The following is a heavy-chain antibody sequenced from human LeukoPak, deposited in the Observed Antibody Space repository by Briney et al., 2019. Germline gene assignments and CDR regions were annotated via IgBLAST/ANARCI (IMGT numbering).Heavy chain of an antibody. CDR3: ARTPDDAFDI. CDR2: IYPGDSDT. V-gene: IGHV5-51*01. CDR1: GYRFSNYW. D-gene: IGHD1-14*01. Sequence: GESLKISCQGSGYRFSNYWIAWVRQMPEKGLEWMGIIYPGDSDTRYSPSFQGQVTISGDKSTNTAYLQWRSLRASDTAVYYCARTPDDAFDIWGQGTMVTVSS. J-gene: IGHJ3*02.